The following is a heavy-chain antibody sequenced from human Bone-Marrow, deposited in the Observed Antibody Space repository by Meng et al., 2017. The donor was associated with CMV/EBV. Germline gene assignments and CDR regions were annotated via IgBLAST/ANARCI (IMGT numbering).Heavy chain of an antibody. Sequence: GGSLRLSCAASGFTFDDYGMSWVRQAPGKGLEWASGINWNGGSTGYADSVKGRFTISRDNAKNSLFLQMNSLRAEDTALYYCAREQDWMTTVTHFDYWGQGTLVTFSS. CDR3: AREQDWMTTVTHFDY. D-gene: IGHD4-11*01. CDR1: GFTFDDYG. V-gene: IGHV3-20*04. CDR2: INWNGGST. J-gene: IGHJ4*02.